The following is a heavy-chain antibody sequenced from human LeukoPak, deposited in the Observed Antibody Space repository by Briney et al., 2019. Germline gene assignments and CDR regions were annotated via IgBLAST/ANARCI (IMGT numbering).Heavy chain of an antibody. CDR1: GGSFSGYF. V-gene: IGHV4-34*01. Sequence: PSETLSLTCAVSGGSFSGYFWSWVRQPPGKELEWIGEINHSGYTDYNPSLKSRVTLSVDTSKNQVSLKLTSVTAADTAVYYCARGGLYYSYYGLDVWGQGITVAVSS. CDR2: INHSGYT. CDR3: ARGGLYYSYYGLDV. D-gene: IGHD3/OR15-3a*01. J-gene: IGHJ6*02.